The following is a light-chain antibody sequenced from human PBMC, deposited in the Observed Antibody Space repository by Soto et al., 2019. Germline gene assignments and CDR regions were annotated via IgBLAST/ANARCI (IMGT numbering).Light chain of an antibody. CDR2: GAS. V-gene: IGKV3-20*01. J-gene: IGKJ4*01. CDR1: QSIYSRA. CDR3: QEYGSSQT. Sequence: EIVLTQSPDTLSLSPGERVTLSCRASQSIYSRALAWYQQKPGQAPRLLIYGASNRLTGIPDRFSGSGSGIDFTLTITRLEPEDCAVYYCQEYGSSQTFGGGTKVEI.